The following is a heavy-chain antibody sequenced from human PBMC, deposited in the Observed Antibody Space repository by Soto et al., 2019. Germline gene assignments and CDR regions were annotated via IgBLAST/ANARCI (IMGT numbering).Heavy chain of an antibody. CDR3: ATTMIVVLITPDY. D-gene: IGHD3-22*01. CDR1: GITFSSYA. V-gene: IGHV3-23*01. CDR2: ISGSGGST. J-gene: IGHJ4*02. Sequence: LRLSCAASGITFSSYAMSWVRQAPGKGLEWVSGISGSGGSTYYADSVKGRFTISRDNSKNTLYLQMNSLRAEDTAIYYCATTMIVVLITPDYWGQGTVVTVSS.